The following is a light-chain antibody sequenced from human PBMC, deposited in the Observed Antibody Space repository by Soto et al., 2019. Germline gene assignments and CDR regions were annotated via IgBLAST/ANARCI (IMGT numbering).Light chain of an antibody. CDR3: HQYGGSMET. V-gene: IGKV3-20*01. CDR1: QTVSSS. CDR2: GAS. J-gene: IGKJ1*01. Sequence: EIVLTQSPATLSLSPGERATLSCRASQTVSSSLAWYQQKPGQAPRLLIYGASTRASGIPDRFSGSGSGTDFTFTIDRLEPEDFALYFCHQYGGSMETFGQGTKVDIK.